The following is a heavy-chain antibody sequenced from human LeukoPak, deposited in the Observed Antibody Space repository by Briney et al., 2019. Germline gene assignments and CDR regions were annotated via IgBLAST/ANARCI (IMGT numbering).Heavy chain of an antibody. CDR2: IYYSGST. V-gene: IGHV4-39*07. J-gene: IGHJ6*03. CDR1: GGSISSSSYY. D-gene: IGHD6-19*01. CDR3: ARHFREYPQWLASLLYYYYYMDV. Sequence: SETLSLTCTVSGGSISSSSYYWGWIRQPPGKGLEWIGSIYYSGSTYYNPSLKSRATISVDTSKNQFSLKLSSVTAADTAVYYCARHFREYPQWLASLLYYYYYMDVWGKGTTVTISS.